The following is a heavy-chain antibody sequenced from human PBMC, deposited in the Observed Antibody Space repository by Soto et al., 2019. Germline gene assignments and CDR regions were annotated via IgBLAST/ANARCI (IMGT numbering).Heavy chain of an antibody. J-gene: IGHJ5*02. CDR3: VKDLPITMIVVVPHRFYP. V-gene: IGHV3-64D*08. CDR1: GFTFSSYA. CDR2: ISSNGGST. Sequence: GGSLRLSCSASGFTFSSYAMHWVRQAPGKGLEYVSAISSNGGSTYYADSVKGRFTISRDNSKNTLYLQMSSLRAEDTAVYYCVKDLPITMIVVVPHRFYPWGQGTLVTVSS. D-gene: IGHD3-22*01.